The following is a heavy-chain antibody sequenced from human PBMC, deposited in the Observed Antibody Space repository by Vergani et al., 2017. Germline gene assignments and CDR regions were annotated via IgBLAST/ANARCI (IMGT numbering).Heavy chain of an antibody. CDR3: ARMGGYDEGDAFRIGYFDS. V-gene: IGHV4-30-4*08. Sequence: QVQLQESGPGLVKPSQTLSLTCTVSGGSISSGDYYWSWIRQPPGKGLEWIGYIYYSGSTYYNPSLKSRVTISVDTSKNQFSLMLSSVTAADTAVYYCARMGGYDEGDAFRIGYFDSWGPGILVTVSS. D-gene: IGHD4-17*01. CDR2: IYYSGST. CDR1: GGSISSGDYY. J-gene: IGHJ4*02.